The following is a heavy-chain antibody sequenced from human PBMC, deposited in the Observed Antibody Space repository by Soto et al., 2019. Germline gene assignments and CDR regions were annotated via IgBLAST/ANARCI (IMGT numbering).Heavy chain of an antibody. CDR1: GFTFSSYS. CDR2: ISSSSSTI. D-gene: IGHD3-3*01. Sequence: EVQLVESGGGLVQPGGSLRLSCAASGFTFSSYSMNWVRQAPGKGLEWVSYISSSSSTIYYADSVKGRFTISRDNAKNSLYLQMNGLSAEDTAVYYCARDHDFWSGSSWFDPWGQGTLVTVSS. V-gene: IGHV3-48*01. CDR3: ARDHDFWSGSSWFDP. J-gene: IGHJ5*02.